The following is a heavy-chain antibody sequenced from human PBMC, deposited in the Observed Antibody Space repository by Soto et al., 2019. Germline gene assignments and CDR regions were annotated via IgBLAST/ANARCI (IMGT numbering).Heavy chain of an antibody. D-gene: IGHD3-3*01. CDR3: AREYGDFWSGYNNWFAP. J-gene: IGHJ5*02. V-gene: IGHV1-8*02. Sequence: ASVKVSCKASGYTFTSYGISWVRQAPGQGLEWMGWMNPNSGNTGYAQKFQGRVTMTRNTSISTAYMELSSLRSEDTAVYYCAREYGDFWSGYNNWFAPWGQGTLVTVSS. CDR2: MNPNSGNT. CDR1: GYTFTSYG.